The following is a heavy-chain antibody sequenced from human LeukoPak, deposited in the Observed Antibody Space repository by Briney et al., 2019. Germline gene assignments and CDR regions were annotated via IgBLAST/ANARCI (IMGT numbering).Heavy chain of an antibody. CDR1: GGTFSSYT. J-gene: IGHJ5*02. V-gene: IGHV1-69*02. CDR3: ASIAAARRGFWFDP. CDR2: IIPILGIA. D-gene: IGHD6-6*01. Sequence: GSSVKVSCKASGGTFSSYTISWVRQAPGQGLEWMGRIIPILGIANYAQKFQGRVTITADESTSTAYMELSSLRSEDTAVYYCASIAAARRGFWFDPWGQGTLVTVSS.